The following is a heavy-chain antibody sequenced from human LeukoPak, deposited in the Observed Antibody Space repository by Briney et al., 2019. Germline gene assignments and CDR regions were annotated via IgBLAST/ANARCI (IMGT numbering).Heavy chain of an antibody. J-gene: IGHJ4*02. CDR1: GGSISSGDYY. Sequence: PSETLSLTCTVSGGSISSGDYYWSWIRQPPGKGLEWIGYIYYSGSTYYNPSLKSRVTISVDTSKNQLSLKLSSVTAADTAVYYCARDPGYSYGLDYWGQGTLVTVSS. CDR2: IYYSGST. V-gene: IGHV4-30-4*01. CDR3: ARDPGYSYGLDY. D-gene: IGHD5-18*01.